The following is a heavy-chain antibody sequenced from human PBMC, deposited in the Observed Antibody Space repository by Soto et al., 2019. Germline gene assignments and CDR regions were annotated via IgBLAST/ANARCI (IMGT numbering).Heavy chain of an antibody. CDR3: ARDGIDPSLRLNHHNAMDV. J-gene: IGHJ6*04. CDR1: GDTFTSYA. V-gene: IGHV1-3*01. CDR2: INAGNGNT. Sequence: ASVNVSCKASGDTFTSYAMHWVRQAPGQRLEWMGWINAGNGNTKYSQKFQGRVTITRDTSASTAYMELSSLRSEDTAVYYCARDGIDPSLRLNHHNAMDVWGKGTTRTLS. D-gene: IGHD1-26*01.